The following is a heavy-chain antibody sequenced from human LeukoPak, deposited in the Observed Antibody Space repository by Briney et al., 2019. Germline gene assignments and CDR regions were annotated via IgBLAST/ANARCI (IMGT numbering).Heavy chain of an antibody. CDR1: GGSINDYY. CDR2: IYYSGTT. J-gene: IGHJ2*01. CDR3: ARDFLPPHYTATIRPDWYFDL. Sequence: SETLSLTCTVSGGSINDYYWSWIRQPPGEGLERIGNIYYSGTTSYNPSLESRVIISVDTSKNQFSLKLNSVTAADTAVYYCARDFLPPHYTATIRPDWYFDLWGRGTLVTVSS. D-gene: IGHD5-12*01. V-gene: IGHV4-59*01.